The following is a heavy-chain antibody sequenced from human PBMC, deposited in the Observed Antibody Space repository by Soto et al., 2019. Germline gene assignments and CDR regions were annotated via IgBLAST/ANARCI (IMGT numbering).Heavy chain of an antibody. CDR3: ARVELLWFGENYYGMDV. D-gene: IGHD3-10*01. CDR2: INAGNGNT. V-gene: IGHV1-3*01. J-gene: IGHJ6*02. CDR1: GYTFTSYA. Sequence: GASVKVSCKASGYTFTSYAMHWVRQAPGQRLEWMGWINAGNGNTKYSQKFQGRVTITRDTSASTAYMGLSSLRSEDTAVYYCARVELLWFGENYYGMDVWGQGTTVTVSS.